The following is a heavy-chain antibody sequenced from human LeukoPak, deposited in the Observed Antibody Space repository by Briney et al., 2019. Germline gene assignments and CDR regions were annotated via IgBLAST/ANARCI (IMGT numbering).Heavy chain of an antibody. D-gene: IGHD2-21*02. Sequence: GGSLRLSCAASGFTFSSYAMSWVRQAPGKGLEWVSAISGSGGSTYYADSVKGRFTISRDNSKNTLHLQMNSLRAEDTAVYYCAKDESGVVTAIPDYWGQGTLVTVSS. J-gene: IGHJ4*02. CDR1: GFTFSSYA. CDR2: ISGSGGST. CDR3: AKDESGVVTAIPDY. V-gene: IGHV3-23*01.